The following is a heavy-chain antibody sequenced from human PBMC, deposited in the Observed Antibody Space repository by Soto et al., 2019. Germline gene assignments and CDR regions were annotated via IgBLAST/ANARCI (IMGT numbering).Heavy chain of an antibody. D-gene: IGHD3-10*01. CDR1: GFSFSHYA. V-gene: IGHV3-30*04. CDR2: ISYDGENQ. CDR3: VSPHSESSNAFDL. Sequence: GGSLRLSCAASGFSFSHYAMHWVRQPPGKGLEWVALISYDGENQYFTDSVRGRFTISRDNSKTAVYQEMNNLRLDDTATYYCVSPHSESSNAFDLWGQGTLVTVSS. J-gene: IGHJ5*02.